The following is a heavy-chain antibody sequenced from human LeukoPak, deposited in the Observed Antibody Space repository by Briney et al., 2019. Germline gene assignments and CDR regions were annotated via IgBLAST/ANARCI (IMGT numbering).Heavy chain of an antibody. CDR3: ARFSSSWYYFDY. Sequence: TSETLSLTCTVSGGSISSYYWSWIRQPPGKGLESIGYIYYSGSTNYNPSLKSRVTISVDTSKNRFSLKLSSVTAADTAVYYCARFSSSWYYFDYWGQGTLVTVSS. D-gene: IGHD6-13*01. J-gene: IGHJ4*02. V-gene: IGHV4-59*01. CDR2: IYYSGST. CDR1: GGSISSYY.